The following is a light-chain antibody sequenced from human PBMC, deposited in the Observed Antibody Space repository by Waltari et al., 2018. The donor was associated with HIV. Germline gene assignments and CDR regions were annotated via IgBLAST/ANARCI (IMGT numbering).Light chain of an antibody. J-gene: IGKJ5*01. CDR3: QQYGTSVT. V-gene: IGKV3-20*01. Sequence: EIVLTQSPGTLSLSPGERVTLSCRASQSVSSSSLVWYQQKPGQAPRLLIYGASSRATGIPDRFSGSGSGTDFTLTISRLDPEDFAVDYCQQYGTSVTFGQGTRLEIK. CDR1: QSVSSSS. CDR2: GAS.